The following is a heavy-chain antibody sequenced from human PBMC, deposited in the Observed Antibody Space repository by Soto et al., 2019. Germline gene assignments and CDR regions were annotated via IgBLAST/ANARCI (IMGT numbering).Heavy chain of an antibody. CDR3: ARDSGDRYEYVWGSYHRDPFDY. V-gene: IGHV3-21*01. CDR1: GFTFSSYS. D-gene: IGHD3-16*02. Sequence: EVQLVESGGGLVKPGGSLRLSCAASGFTFSSYSMNWVRQAPGKGLEWVSAISSSSSYIYYADSVKGRFTISRDNAKNSLYHQMNSLRAEDTAVYYCARDSGDRYEYVWGSYHRDPFDYWGQGTLVNVSS. CDR2: ISSSSSYI. J-gene: IGHJ4*02.